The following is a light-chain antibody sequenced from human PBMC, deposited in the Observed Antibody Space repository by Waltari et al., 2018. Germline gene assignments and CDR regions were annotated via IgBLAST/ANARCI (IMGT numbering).Light chain of an antibody. Sequence: QSVLTQPPSVSAAPGQTVTIPCPADSSQIGNNYVSWYQHFPGTAPKLLIYENNRRPSGIPDRFSGSKSGTSATLGITGLQTGDEADYYCGTWDASLGGIFGTGTKVTVL. J-gene: IGLJ1*01. CDR1: SSQIGNNY. CDR2: ENN. CDR3: GTWDASLGGI. V-gene: IGLV1-51*02.